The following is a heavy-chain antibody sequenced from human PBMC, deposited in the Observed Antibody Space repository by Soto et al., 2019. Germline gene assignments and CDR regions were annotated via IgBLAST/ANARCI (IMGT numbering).Heavy chain of an antibody. CDR2: INSDGSST. D-gene: IGHD2-21*02. Sequence: EVQLVESGGGLVQPGGSLRLSCAASGFTFSSYWMHWVRQAPGKGLVWVSRINSDGSSTSYADSVKGRFTISRDNAKNTLYLQMNSLRAEDTAVYYCARDLEVVTAIRYYYYYGMDVWGQGTTVTVSS. CDR1: GFTFSSYW. CDR3: ARDLEVVTAIRYYYYYGMDV. J-gene: IGHJ6*02. V-gene: IGHV3-74*01.